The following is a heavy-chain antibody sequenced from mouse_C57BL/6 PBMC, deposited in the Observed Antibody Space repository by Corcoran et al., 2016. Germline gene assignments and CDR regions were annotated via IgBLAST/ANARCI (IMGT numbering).Heavy chain of an antibody. CDR2: INTYSGVP. CDR1: GYTFTTYG. J-gene: IGHJ1*03. V-gene: IGHV9-3*01. D-gene: IGHD2-3*01. Sequence: QIQLVQSGPELKKPGETVKISCKASGYTFTTYGMSWVKQAPGKGLKWMGWINTYSGVPTYADDFKGRFAFSLETSASTAYLQINNLKNEDTATYFCARSDGYHWYFVVWGTGTTVTVSS. CDR3: ARSDGYHWYFVV.